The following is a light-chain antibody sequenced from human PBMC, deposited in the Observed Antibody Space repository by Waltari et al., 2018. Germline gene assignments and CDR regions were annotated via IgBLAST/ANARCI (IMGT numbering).Light chain of an antibody. CDR2: GVS. J-gene: IGLJ2*01. CDR1: SSDVGAYKY. V-gene: IGLV2-14*01. CDR3: AAWDDSLNAVV. Sequence: QSALTQPASVSGSPGQSITISCTGTSSDVGAYKYVSWYQQYPGKAPKLIMHGVSNRPSGFSSRFSASKSGNTASLTISGLQAEDEADYYCAAWDDSLNAVVFGGGTKLTVL.